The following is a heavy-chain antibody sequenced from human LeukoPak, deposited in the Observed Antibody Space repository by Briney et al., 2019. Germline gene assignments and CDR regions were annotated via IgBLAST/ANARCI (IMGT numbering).Heavy chain of an antibody. D-gene: IGHD5-12*01. V-gene: IGHV1-18*01. J-gene: IGHJ5*02. Sequence: ASVKVSCKASGYTFTSYGISWVRQAPGQGLEWMGWISAYNGNTNYAQKLQGRVTMTTDTSTSTAYMELRSLRSDDTAVYYCARDPHSGYDSYNWFDPWGQGTLVTVSS. CDR2: ISAYNGNT. CDR3: ARDPHSGYDSYNWFDP. CDR1: GYTFTSYG.